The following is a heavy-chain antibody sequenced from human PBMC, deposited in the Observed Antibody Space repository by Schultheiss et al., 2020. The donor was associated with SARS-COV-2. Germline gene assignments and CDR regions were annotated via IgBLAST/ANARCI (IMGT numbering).Heavy chain of an antibody. CDR2: IYSGGST. D-gene: IGHD2-21*01. Sequence: GGSLRLSCAASGFTFDDYGMSWVRQAPGKGLEWVSVIYSGGSTYYADSVKGRFTISRDNSKNTLYLQMNSLRAEDTAVYYCVKSSGDWTWGQGTLVTVSS. CDR3: VKSSGDWT. V-gene: IGHV3-23*03. CDR1: GFTFDDYG. J-gene: IGHJ4*02.